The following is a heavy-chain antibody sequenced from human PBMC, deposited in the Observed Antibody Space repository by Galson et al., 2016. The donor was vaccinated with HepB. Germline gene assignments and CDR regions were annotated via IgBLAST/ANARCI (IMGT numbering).Heavy chain of an antibody. CDR1: GGHFGNYA. V-gene: IGHV1-69*13. J-gene: IGHJ6*02. CDR2: VVPMLDST. Sequence: SVKVSCKASGGHFGNYAFAWVRQAPGQGLERMGGVVPMLDSTHTARRFQGRVTITADESTRSLFMELRSLTSEDTGVYYCARGDDATEHFYFGMVLWGQGTMVTVSS. D-gene: IGHD3-3*02. CDR3: ARGDDATEHFYFGMVL.